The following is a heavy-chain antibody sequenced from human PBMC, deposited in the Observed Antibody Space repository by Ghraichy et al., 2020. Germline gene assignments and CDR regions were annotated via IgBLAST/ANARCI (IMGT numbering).Heavy chain of an antibody. V-gene: IGHV3-21*01. CDR3: ARTYYDSQVLFDY. CDR1: GFTFSSYS. J-gene: IGHJ4*02. Sequence: LSLTCAASGFTFSSYSMNWVRQAPGKGLEWVSSISSSSSYIYYADSVKGRFTISRDNAKNSLYLQMNSLRAEDTAVYYCARTYYDSQVLFDYWGQGTLVTVSS. D-gene: IGHD3-22*01. CDR2: ISSSSSYI.